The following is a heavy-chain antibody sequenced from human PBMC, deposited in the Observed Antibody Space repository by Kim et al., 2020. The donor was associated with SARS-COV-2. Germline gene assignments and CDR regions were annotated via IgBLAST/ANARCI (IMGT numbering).Heavy chain of an antibody. CDR3: ARESYGAGSPLFDY. J-gene: IGHJ4*02. V-gene: IGHV1-69*04. Sequence: YAQKFQGRVTITADKSTSTAYMELSSLRSEDTAVYYCARESYGAGSPLFDYWGQGTLVTVSS. D-gene: IGHD3-10*01.